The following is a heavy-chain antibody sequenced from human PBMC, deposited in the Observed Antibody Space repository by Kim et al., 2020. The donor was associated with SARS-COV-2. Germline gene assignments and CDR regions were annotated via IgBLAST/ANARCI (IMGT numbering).Heavy chain of an antibody. CDR1: GYTFTSYA. J-gene: IGHJ4*02. CDR3: ARDPHYYDSSGYGGSFDY. Sequence: ASVKVSCKASGYTFTSYAMNWVRQAPGQGLEWMGWINTNTGNPTYAQGFTGRFVFSLDTSVSTAYLQISSLKAEDTAVYYCARDPHYYDSSGYGGSFDYWGQGTLVTVSS. V-gene: IGHV7-4-1*02. D-gene: IGHD3-22*01. CDR2: INTNTGNP.